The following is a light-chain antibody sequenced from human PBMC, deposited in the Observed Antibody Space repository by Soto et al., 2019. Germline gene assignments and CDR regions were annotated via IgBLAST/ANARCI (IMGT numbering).Light chain of an antibody. CDR3: SSYTSSSTKV. Sequence: QSVLTQPASVSGSPGQSSAISCTGVRTDVGGYDYVSWYQQHPGKAPKLIIYDVSNRPSGVSNRFSGSKSGNTASLTISGLQAEDEADYCCSSYTSSSTKVFGTGTKVTVL. CDR2: DVS. CDR1: RTDVGGYDY. J-gene: IGLJ1*01. V-gene: IGLV2-14*01.